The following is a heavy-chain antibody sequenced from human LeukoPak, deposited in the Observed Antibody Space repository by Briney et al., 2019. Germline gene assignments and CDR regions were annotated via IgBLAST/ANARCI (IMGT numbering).Heavy chain of an antibody. J-gene: IGHJ5*01. CDR3: VRVRGYWFDS. CDR1: GFTFNTYE. V-gene: IGHV3-48*03. Sequence: PGGSLRLSCAASGFTFNTYEMNWVRQALGKGLEWVSYINSGGITKYYADSMKGRFTISRDNAKNSLSLQMNSLRAEDTAVYYCVRVRGYWFDSWGQGTLVTVSS. D-gene: IGHD3-16*01. CDR2: INSGGITK.